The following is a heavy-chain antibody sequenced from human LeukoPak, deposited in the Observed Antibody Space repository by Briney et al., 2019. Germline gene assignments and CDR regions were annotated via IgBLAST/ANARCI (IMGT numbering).Heavy chain of an antibody. CDR2: IRYDGSNK. J-gene: IGHJ4*02. CDR3: AKDQVVVVAAPDY. V-gene: IGHV3-30*02. D-gene: IGHD2-15*01. Sequence: PGGSLRLSCAASGFTFSSYGMHWVRQAPGKGLEWVAFIRYDGSNKYYADSVKGRFTISRDNSKNTLYLQMNSLRAEDTAVYYCAKDQVVVVAAPDYWGQGTLVTVSS. CDR1: GFTFSSYG.